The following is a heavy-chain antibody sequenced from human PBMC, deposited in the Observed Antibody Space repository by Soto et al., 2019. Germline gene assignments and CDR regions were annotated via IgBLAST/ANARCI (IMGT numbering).Heavy chain of an antibody. V-gene: IGHV4-59*08. CDR2: IYYSGST. J-gene: IGHJ4*02. Sequence: PSETLSLTCTVSGGSISSYYWSWIRQPPGKGLEWIGYIYYSGSTNYKPSLKSRVTISVDTSKNQFSLKLSSVTAAETAVYYCARGDGSGYQLFDYRGQGTLVTVSS. CDR3: ARGDGSGYQLFDY. CDR1: GGSISSYY. D-gene: IGHD3-22*01.